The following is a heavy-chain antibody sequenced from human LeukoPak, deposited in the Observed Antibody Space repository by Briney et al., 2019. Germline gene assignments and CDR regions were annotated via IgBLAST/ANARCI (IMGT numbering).Heavy chain of an antibody. D-gene: IGHD2-15*01. CDR2: ISRDGGST. Sequence: GGSLRLSCTASGFTFDDYSMHWVRQTPGKGLEWVSLISRDGGSTSYADSVKGRFTISRDSSKTSLYLQMNSLRTEDTALYYCAKAHVVYYYMEVWGKGTTVTVSS. J-gene: IGHJ6*03. CDR1: GFTFDDYS. V-gene: IGHV3-43*01. CDR3: AKAHVVYYYMEV.